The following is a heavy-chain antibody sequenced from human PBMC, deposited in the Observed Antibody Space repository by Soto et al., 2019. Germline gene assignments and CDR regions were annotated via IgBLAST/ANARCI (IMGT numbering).Heavy chain of an antibody. D-gene: IGHD6-13*01. CDR1: GYSFTSYW. CDR2: IDPSDSYT. Sequence: PGESLKISCKGSGYSFTSYWISWVRQMPGKGLEWMGRIDPSDSYTNYSPSFQGHVTISADKSISTAYLQWSSLKASDTAMYYCAIPLPNRRSWGYWYLDLWGRGTLVTVYS. J-gene: IGHJ2*01. CDR3: AIPLPNRRSWGYWYLDL. V-gene: IGHV5-10-1*01.